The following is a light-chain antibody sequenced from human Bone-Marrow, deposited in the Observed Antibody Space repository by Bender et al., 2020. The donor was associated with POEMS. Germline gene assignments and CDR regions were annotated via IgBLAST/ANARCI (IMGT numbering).Light chain of an antibody. V-gene: IGLV2-8*01. CDR1: SSDVGAYKT. CDR3: SSYGGDNNVL. J-gene: IGLJ2*01. Sequence: QSALTQPASVSGSPGQSITISCTGTSSDVGAYKTVSWYQQHPGKAPKLMIYNVSQRPSGVPDRFSGSKTGNTASLSVSGLQAEDEAVYYCSSYGGDNNVLFGGGTKVTVL. CDR2: NVS.